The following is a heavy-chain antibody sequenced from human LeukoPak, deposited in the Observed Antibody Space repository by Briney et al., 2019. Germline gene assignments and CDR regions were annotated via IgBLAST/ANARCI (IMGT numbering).Heavy chain of an antibody. D-gene: IGHD2-15*01. Sequence: GSLRLSCAASGFTFSSHWMHWVRQAPGKGLVWVSGISTDGSRPRYADSVNGRFTISRDNAKNTLYLQMNSLRAEDTAVYFCVRDGQESTPLDYWGQGTLVTVSS. CDR3: VRDGQESTPLDY. CDR2: ISTDGSRP. J-gene: IGHJ4*02. V-gene: IGHV3-74*01. CDR1: GFTFSSHW.